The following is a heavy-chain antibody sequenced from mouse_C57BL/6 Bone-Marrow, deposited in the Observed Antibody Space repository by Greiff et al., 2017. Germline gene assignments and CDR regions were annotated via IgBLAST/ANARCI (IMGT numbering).Heavy chain of an antibody. V-gene: IGHV1-82*01. Sequence: QVQLQQSGPELVKPGASVKISCTASGYAFSSYWMNWVKQRPGTGLEWIGRICPGDGDTNYDGKFKGKATLTADKTSSTAYMQRSSLTSEVSAVYFCARGDSNYFWFAYWGQGTLVTVSA. CDR2: ICPGDGDT. J-gene: IGHJ3*01. D-gene: IGHD2-5*01. CDR1: GYAFSSYW. CDR3: ARGDSNYFWFAY.